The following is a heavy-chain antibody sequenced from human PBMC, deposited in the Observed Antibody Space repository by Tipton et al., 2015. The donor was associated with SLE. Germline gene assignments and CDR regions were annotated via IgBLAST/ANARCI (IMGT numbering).Heavy chain of an antibody. Sequence: TLSLTCAVYGGSFSAYYWSWIRQPPGKGLEWIGKINHSGSTNYNPSLKSRVTIAVDTSKNQFTIKLSSVTAADTALYYCARPGSPFCSGYPFDYWGQVTLVPVSS. D-gene: IGHD3-3*01. CDR2: INHSGST. CDR1: GGSFSAYY. CDR3: ARPGSPFCSGYPFDY. J-gene: IGHJ4*02. V-gene: IGHV4-34*01.